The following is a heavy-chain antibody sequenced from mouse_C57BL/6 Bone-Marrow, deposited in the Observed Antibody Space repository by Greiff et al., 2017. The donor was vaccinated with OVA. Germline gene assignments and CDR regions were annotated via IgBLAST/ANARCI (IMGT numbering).Heavy chain of an antibody. CDR1: GYTFTSDW. D-gene: IGHD2-3*01. CDR3: ARGGGYYVFAY. J-gene: IGHJ3*01. CDR2: IDPSDSYT. Sequence: VQLQQPGAELVRPGTSVKLSCKASGYTFTSDWMHWVKQRPGQGLEWIGVIDPSDSYTNYNQKFKGKATLTVDTSSSTAYMQLSSLTSEDAAVYYCARGGGYYVFAYWGQGTLVTVSA. V-gene: IGHV1-59*01.